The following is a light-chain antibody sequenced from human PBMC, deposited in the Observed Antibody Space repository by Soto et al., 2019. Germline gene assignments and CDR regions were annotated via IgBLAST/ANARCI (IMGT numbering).Light chain of an antibody. V-gene: IGKV3-11*01. CDR1: QGIGRY. CDR3: EQRSNWPLT. Sequence: EIVLTQSPGTLSLSPGESATLSCRASQGIGRYLAWFQQKPGQAPRLLIYDASTRATGIPAMFSGSGSRTVLILIISSLGPEVLLVYYCEQRSNWPLTFGFGTKGEIK. CDR2: DAS. J-gene: IGKJ3*01.